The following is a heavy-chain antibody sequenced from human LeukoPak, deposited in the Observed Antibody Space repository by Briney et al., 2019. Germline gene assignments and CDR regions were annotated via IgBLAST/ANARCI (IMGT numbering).Heavy chain of an antibody. CDR3: ARHSGSFPFDY. Sequence: SETLSLTCTVSGGSISSSSYYWGWIRQPPGKGLEWIGSIYYSGSTYYNPSLKSRVTISVDTSKNQFSLKLSSVTAADTAVYYCARHSGSFPFDYWGQGTLVIVST. CDR2: IYYSGST. V-gene: IGHV4-39*01. D-gene: IGHD1-26*01. J-gene: IGHJ4*02. CDR1: GGSISSSSYY.